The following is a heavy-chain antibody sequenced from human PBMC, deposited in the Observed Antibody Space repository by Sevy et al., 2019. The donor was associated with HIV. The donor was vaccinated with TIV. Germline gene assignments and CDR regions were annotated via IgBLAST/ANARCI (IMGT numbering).Heavy chain of an antibody. CDR2: FYYSGIT. D-gene: IGHD5-12*01. CDR1: GDSISSYY. Sequence: ETLSLTCTVSGDSISSYYWSWIRQPPGKGLEWIGYFYYSGITNYNPSVKSRVTISVDTSRNQISLKLSSVTAADTAVYYCARGIVAYYFDYWGQGTLVTVSS. J-gene: IGHJ4*02. V-gene: IGHV4-59*01. CDR3: ARGIVAYYFDY.